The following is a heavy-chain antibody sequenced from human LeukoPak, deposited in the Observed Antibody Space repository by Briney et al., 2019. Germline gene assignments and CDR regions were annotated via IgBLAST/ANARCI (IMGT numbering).Heavy chain of an antibody. CDR1: GYTFTGYY. J-gene: IGHJ4*02. CDR3: AREDPYSIGWEGGEIYFDY. Sequence: ASVKVSCKASGYTFTGYYMHWVRQAPGQGLEWMGWINPNSGGTNYAQKFQGRVTMTRDTSISTAYMELSRLRSDDTAVYYCAREDPYSIGWEGGEIYFDYWGQGTLVTVSS. D-gene: IGHD6-19*01. V-gene: IGHV1-2*02. CDR2: INPNSGGT.